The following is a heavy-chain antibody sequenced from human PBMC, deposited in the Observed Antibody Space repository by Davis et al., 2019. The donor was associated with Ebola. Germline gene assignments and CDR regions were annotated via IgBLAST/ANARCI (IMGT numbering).Heavy chain of an antibody. CDR1: GGSISSYY. CDR2: IYYSGST. V-gene: IGHV4-59*08. J-gene: IGHJ4*02. D-gene: IGHD1-26*01. CDR3: ARISGSYYVVDY. Sequence: PSETLSLTCTVSGGSISSYYWSWIRQPPGKGLEWIGYIYYSGSTNYNPSLKSRVTISVDTSKNQFSLKLSSVTAADTAVYYCARISGSYYVVDYWGQGTLVTVSS.